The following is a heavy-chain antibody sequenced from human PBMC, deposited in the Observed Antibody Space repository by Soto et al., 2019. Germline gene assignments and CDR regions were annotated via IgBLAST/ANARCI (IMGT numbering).Heavy chain of an antibody. D-gene: IGHD7-27*01. CDR2: VYYSGST. J-gene: IGHJ6*03. CDR1: GGSISTNDYY. CDR3: ARIGLGIIENCYYMCV. V-gene: IGHV4-39*01. Sequence: QLQLQESGPGLVKPSETLSLTCTVSGGSISTNDYYWGWLRQPPGKGLEWIGSVYYSGSTYYNPSVKSQVTICADSSKNELYLRPTTVTAADTAVYFCARIGLGIIENCYYMCVLGKGTTVTVSS.